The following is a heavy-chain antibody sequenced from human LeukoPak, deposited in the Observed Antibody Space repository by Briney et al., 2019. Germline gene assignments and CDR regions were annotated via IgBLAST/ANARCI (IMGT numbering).Heavy chain of an antibody. Sequence: GGSLRLSCAASGFTFSSYDMSWVRQAPGKGLEWVSAISGSGGSTYYADSVKGRFTISRDNSKNTLYLQMNSLRAEDTAVYYCAKIFQWELRGYFDYWGQGTLVTVSS. D-gene: IGHD1-26*01. J-gene: IGHJ4*02. CDR3: AKIFQWELRGYFDY. CDR2: ISGSGGST. V-gene: IGHV3-23*01. CDR1: GFTFSSYD.